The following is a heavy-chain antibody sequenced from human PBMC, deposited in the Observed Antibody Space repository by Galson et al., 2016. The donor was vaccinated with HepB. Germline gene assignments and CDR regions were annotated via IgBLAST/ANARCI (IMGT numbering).Heavy chain of an antibody. CDR3: ANPGTYLLY. D-gene: IGHD2-21*01. Sequence: SLRLSCAASGFTFSSYAMSWVRQAPGKGLEWVSGISDNGGSTFYADSVKGRFTISRDNSKNTVYLQMNSLRAEDTAEYYCANPGTYLLYWGQGTLVTVSS. CDR1: GFTFSSYA. V-gene: IGHV3-23*01. J-gene: IGHJ4*02. CDR2: ISDNGGST.